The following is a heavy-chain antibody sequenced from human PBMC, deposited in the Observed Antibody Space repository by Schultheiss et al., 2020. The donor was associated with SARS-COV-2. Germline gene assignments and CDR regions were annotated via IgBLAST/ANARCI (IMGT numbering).Heavy chain of an antibody. V-gene: IGHV3-23*01. CDR3: AKGSSGWHGYGLDA. CDR2: ISGSGAGT. CDR1: GFTFSSYG. Sequence: GESLKISCAASGFTFSSYGMHWVRQAPGKGPEWISGISGSGAGTYYADSMKGRFTISRDNSEKTLYLQINSLRADDTAVYYCAKGSSGWHGYGLDAWGQGTTVTVSS. J-gene: IGHJ6*02. D-gene: IGHD6-19*01.